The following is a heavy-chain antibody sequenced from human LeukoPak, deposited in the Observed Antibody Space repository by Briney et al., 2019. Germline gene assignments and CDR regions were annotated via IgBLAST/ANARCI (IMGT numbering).Heavy chain of an antibody. V-gene: IGHV1-8*03. CDR1: GYTFTSYD. CDR3: ARIAAAGNNWFDP. CDR2: MNPNSGNT. J-gene: IGHJ5*02. D-gene: IGHD6-13*01. Sequence: ASVKVSCKASGYTFTSYDINWVRQATGQGLEWMGWMNPNSGNTGYAQKFQGRVTITRNTSISTAYMELSSLRSEDTAVYYCARIAAAGNNWFDPWGQGTLVTVSS.